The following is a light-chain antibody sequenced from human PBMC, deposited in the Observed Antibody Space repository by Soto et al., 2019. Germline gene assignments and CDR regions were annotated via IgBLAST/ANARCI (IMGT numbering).Light chain of an antibody. CDR3: ATWDDSLNGWV. CDR2: GNS. CDR1: NSNIGSNI. J-gene: IGLJ3*02. Sequence: QSVLTQPPSASGTPGQRVTISCSGSNSNIGSNIVNWYQQLPGTAPKLLIYGNSQRPSGVPDRFSGSKSGTSASLAISALQSEDEADFYCATWDDSLNGWVFGGGTKLTVL. V-gene: IGLV1-44*01.